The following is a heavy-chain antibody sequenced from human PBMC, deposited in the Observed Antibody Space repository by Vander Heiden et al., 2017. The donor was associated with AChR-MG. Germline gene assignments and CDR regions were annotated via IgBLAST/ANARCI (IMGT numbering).Heavy chain of an antibody. V-gene: IGHV4-34*01. D-gene: IGHD3-3*01. CDR1: GGSFSGYS. Sequence: QVQLQQWGAGLLKPSETLSLTCAVHGGSFSGYSWSWIRQPPGRGLEWIGEINHSGSTNYKPSLKSRVTISVEMSKNQFSLKLSSVTAADTAVYYCARVGSITSRMDVWGQGTKGTVSS. J-gene: IGHJ6*02. CDR3: ARVGSITSRMDV. CDR2: INHSGST.